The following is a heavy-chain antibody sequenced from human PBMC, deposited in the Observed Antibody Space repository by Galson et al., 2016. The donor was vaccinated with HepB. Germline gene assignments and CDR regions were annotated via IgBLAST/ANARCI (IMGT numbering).Heavy chain of an antibody. CDR2: VVLGGST. CDR3: ARTSYRECTGIHCVNFRYYYYFMDV. J-gene: IGHJ6*03. V-gene: IGHV3-53*01. D-gene: IGHD2-8*02. Sequence: SLRLSCAASGFTVSDYYMTWVRQAPGKGLEWVSVVVLGGSTYYAQSVEGRFTISRDDSKNTLHLQMNSLTAEDTAVYFCARTSYRECTGIHCVNFRYYYYFMDVWGKGTTVTVSS. CDR1: GFTVSDYY.